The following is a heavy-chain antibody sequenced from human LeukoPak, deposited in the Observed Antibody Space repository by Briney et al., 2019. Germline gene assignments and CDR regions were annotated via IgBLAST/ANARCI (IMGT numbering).Heavy chain of an antibody. V-gene: IGHV3-11*06. Sequence: SGGSLRLSCAASGFTFSDYYMSWIRQAPGKGLDWVSYISSSSSYTNYADSVKGRFTISRDNAKNSLYLQMNSLRAEDTAVYYCARDQDTAMVTYFDYWGQGTLVTVSS. J-gene: IGHJ4*02. CDR2: ISSSSSYT. CDR3: ARDQDTAMVTYFDY. D-gene: IGHD5-18*01. CDR1: GFTFSDYY.